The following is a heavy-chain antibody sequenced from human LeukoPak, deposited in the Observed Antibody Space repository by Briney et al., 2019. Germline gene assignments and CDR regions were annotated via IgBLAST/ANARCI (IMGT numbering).Heavy chain of an antibody. D-gene: IGHD5-24*01. CDR2: ISHSGTT. Sequence: SETLSLTCAVSGFPVSSGYYWNWIRQPPGKGLEWIGDISHSGTTNYKPSLKSRVTISADTSKNQFSLKLSSVTAADTAVYYCASGRDAYRDHWGQGILVTVSS. CDR1: GFPVSSGYY. V-gene: IGHV4-38-2*01. J-gene: IGHJ4*02. CDR3: ASGRDAYRDH.